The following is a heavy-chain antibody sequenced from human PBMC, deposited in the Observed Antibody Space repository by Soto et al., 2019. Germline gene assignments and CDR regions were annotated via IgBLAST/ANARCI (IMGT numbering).Heavy chain of an antibody. CDR3: AKDVHYDIVTGIEYFHH. CDR1: GFTFSSYA. Sequence: GGSLRLSCAASGFTFSSYAMHWVRQAPGKGLEWVSAISGSARSTKYADSVKGRFTISRDNSKNTLFLQMSSLRAEDTAVYYCAKDVHYDIVTGIEYFHHWAQGTLVTVSS. J-gene: IGHJ1*01. V-gene: IGHV3-23*01. CDR2: ISGSARST. D-gene: IGHD3-9*01.